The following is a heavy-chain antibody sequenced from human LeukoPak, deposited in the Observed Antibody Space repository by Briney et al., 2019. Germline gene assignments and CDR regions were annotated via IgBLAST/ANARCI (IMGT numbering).Heavy chain of an antibody. CDR2: IIPIFGTA. D-gene: IGHD6-13*01. Sequence: SVKVSCKASGGTFSSYAISWVRQAPGQGLEWMGGIIPIFGTANYAQKFQGRVTITADESTSTAYMELSSLRSEDTAVYYCARDLDSSSWYGPYYYYGMDVWGQGTTVTVSS. J-gene: IGHJ6*02. CDR3: ARDLDSSSWYGPYYYYGMDV. V-gene: IGHV1-69*13. CDR1: GGTFSSYA.